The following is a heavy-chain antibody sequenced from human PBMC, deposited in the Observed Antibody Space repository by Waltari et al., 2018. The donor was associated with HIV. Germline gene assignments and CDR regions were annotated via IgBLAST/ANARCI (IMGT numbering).Heavy chain of an antibody. V-gene: IGHV3-21*01. CDR1: FSSYS. CDR2: ISSSSSYI. J-gene: IGHJ3*02. Sequence: FSSYSMNWVRQAPGKGLEWVSSISSSSSYIYYADSVKGRFTISRDNAKNSLYLQMNSLRAEDTAVNYCVGWAMHPQDAFDIWGQGTMVTVSS. D-gene: IGHD2-2*01. CDR3: VGWAMHPQDAFDI.